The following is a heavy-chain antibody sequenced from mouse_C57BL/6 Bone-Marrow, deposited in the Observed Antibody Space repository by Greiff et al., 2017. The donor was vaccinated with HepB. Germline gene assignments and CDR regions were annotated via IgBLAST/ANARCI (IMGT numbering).Heavy chain of an antibody. J-gene: IGHJ4*01. CDR3: ARRDYGNYLGYAMDY. Sequence: DVMLVESGGGLVQPGESLKLSCESNEYEFPSHDMSWVRKTPEKRLELVAAINSDGGSTYYPDTMERRFIISRDNTKKTLYLQMSSLRSEDTALYYCARRDYGNYLGYAMDYWGQGTSVTVSS. CDR2: INSDGGST. V-gene: IGHV5-2*03. CDR1: EYEFPSHD. D-gene: IGHD2-1*01.